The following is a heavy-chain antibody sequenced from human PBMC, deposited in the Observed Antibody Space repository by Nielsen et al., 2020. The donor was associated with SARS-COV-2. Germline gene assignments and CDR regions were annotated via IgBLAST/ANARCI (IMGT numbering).Heavy chain of an antibody. J-gene: IGHJ3*02. CDR2: IKSKTDGGTT. CDR3: ARERGRDLDAFDI. V-gene: IGHV3-15*01. Sequence: GESLKISCAASGFTFSNAWMSWVRQAPGKGLEWVGRIKSKTDGGTTDYAAPVKGRFTISRDDSKNTLYLQMNSLRAEDTAVYYCARERGRDLDAFDIWGQGTMVTVSS. CDR1: GFTFSNAW.